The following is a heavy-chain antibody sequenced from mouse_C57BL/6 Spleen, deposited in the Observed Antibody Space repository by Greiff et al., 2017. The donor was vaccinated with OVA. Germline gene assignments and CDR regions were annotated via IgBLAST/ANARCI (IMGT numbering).Heavy chain of an antibody. Sequence: EVQLHQSGPELVKPGASVKLSCKASGYTFTDYYMNWVKQSNGKSLEWIGDINPIDGGTNYNQKFKGKATLTVDKSSSTAYMELRSLTSEDSAVYYCVRWGDGLYAMDYWGQGTSVTVSS. J-gene: IGHJ4*01. CDR2: INPIDGGT. CDR3: VRWGDGLYAMDY. V-gene: IGHV1-26*01. CDR1: GYTFTDYY.